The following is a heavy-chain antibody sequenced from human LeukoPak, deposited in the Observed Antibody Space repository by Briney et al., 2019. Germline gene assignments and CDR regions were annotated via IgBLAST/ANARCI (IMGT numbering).Heavy chain of an antibody. CDR3: ARDSDYYAFTY. Sequence: AGGSLRLSCAASGFTVSSNYMSWVRQAPGKGLEWVSVIYSGGSTYYADSVKGRFTISRDNSKNTVYLQMNSLRAEDTAIYYCARDSDYYAFTYWGQGTLVTVSS. J-gene: IGHJ4*02. CDR1: GFTVSSNY. V-gene: IGHV3-53*01. D-gene: IGHD1-26*01. CDR2: IYSGGST.